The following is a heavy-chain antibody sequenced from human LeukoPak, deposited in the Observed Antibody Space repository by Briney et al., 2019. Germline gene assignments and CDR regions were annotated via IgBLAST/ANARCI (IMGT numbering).Heavy chain of an antibody. CDR3: ARGSESYDFWSGYYSY. Sequence: PSETLSLTCTVSGGSISGSSYYWGWIRQPPGKGLEWIGYIYYSGSTNYNPSLKSRVTISVDTSKNQFSLKLSSVTAADTAVYYCARGSESYDFWSGYYSYWGQGTLVTVSS. CDR1: GGSISGSSYY. V-gene: IGHV4-61*05. D-gene: IGHD3-3*01. CDR2: IYYSGST. J-gene: IGHJ4*02.